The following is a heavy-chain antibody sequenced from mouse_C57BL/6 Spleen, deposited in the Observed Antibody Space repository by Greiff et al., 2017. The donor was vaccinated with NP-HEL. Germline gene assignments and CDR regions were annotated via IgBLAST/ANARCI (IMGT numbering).Heavy chain of an antibody. CDR2: ISDGGSYT. Sequence: EVQGVESGGGLVKPGGSLKLSCAASGFTFSSYAMSWVRQTPEKRLEWVATISDGGSYTYYPDNVKGRFTISRDNAKNNLYLQMSHLKSEDTAMYYCARGNRYYAMDYWGQGTSVTVSS. CDR3: ARGNRYYAMDY. J-gene: IGHJ4*01. CDR1: GFTFSSYA. V-gene: IGHV5-4*01.